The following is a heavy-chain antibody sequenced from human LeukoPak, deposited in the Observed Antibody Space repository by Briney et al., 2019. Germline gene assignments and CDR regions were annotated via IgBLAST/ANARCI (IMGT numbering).Heavy chain of an antibody. CDR1: GYTFTGYY. CDR3: AREVSPWGSSFDY. CDR2: INPNSGAT. V-gene: IGHV1-2*02. D-gene: IGHD6-6*01. Sequence: ASVKVSCKASGYTFTGYYMHWVRQAPGQGLEWVGWINPNSGATTYAQKFQDRVTMTRDTSISAAYMDLSRLRSDDTAVYYCAREVSPWGSSFDYWGQGTLVTVSS. J-gene: IGHJ4*02.